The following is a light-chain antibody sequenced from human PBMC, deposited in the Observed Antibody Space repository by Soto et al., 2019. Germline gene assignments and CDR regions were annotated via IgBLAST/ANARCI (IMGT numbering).Light chain of an antibody. Sequence: EIVLTQSPATLSLSPGERATLSFRASQSVSSYLAWYQQKPGQAPRLLIYDASNRATGIPARFSGSGSGTDFTLTISSLEAEDFAVYYCQQRSNWPPWTFGQGTKVEIK. CDR3: QQRSNWPPWT. V-gene: IGKV3-11*01. J-gene: IGKJ1*01. CDR1: QSVSSY. CDR2: DAS.